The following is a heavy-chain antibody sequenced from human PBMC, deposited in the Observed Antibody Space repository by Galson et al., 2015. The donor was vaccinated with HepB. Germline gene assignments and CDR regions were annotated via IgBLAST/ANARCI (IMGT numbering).Heavy chain of an antibody. V-gene: IGHV1-69*13. CDR3: AGGSTITTSVYAF. Sequence: SVKVSCKASGDGFRTYNIIWVRQAPGQGLEWMGGIIPIFRIANYAQNFRGRVTITAEESTSTAYMELSSLRSEDTAVYYCAGGSTITTSVYAFWGQGTLVTVSS. D-gene: IGHD4-11*01. CDR2: IIPIFRIA. J-gene: IGHJ4*02. CDR1: GDGFRTYN.